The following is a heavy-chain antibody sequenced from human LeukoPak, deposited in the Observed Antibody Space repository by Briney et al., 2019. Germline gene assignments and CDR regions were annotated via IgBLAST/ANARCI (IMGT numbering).Heavy chain of an antibody. CDR1: GFTFNSYW. Sequence: GESLKISCVASGFTFNSYWMNWVRQALGKGLEWVSAISGSGGSTYYADSVKGRFTISRDNSKNTLYLQMNSLRAEDTAVYYCAKDHRGPAVSINFDYWGQGTLVTVSS. V-gene: IGHV3-23*01. D-gene: IGHD5-12*01. J-gene: IGHJ4*02. CDR3: AKDHRGPAVSINFDY. CDR2: ISGSGGST.